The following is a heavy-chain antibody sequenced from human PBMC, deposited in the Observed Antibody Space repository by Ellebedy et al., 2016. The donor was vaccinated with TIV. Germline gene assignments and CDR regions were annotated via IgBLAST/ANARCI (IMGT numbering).Heavy chain of an antibody. J-gene: IGHJ4*02. Sequence: ASVKVSCKASGGTFSSYAISWVRQAPGQGLEWMGRIIPILGIANYAQKFQGRVTIIADKSTSTAYMELSSLRSEDTAVYYCARRGGNYYGDYSREFDYWGQGTLVTVSS. CDR2: IIPILGIA. V-gene: IGHV1-69*04. CDR1: GGTFSSYA. CDR3: ARRGGNYYGDYSREFDY. D-gene: IGHD4-17*01.